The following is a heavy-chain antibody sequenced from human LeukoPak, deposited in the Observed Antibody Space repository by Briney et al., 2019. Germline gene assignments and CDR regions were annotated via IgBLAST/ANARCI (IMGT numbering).Heavy chain of an antibody. D-gene: IGHD6-19*01. CDR3: ARSLYSSGAYYFDY. CDR2: ISYSEST. CDR1: GGSISSYY. Sequence: SETLSLTCIVSGGSISSYYWSWIRQPPGKGLEWIGYISYSESTNHNPSLKSRVTISVDTSKNQFSLRLSSVTAADTAVHYCARSLYSSGAYYFDYWGQGTLVTVSS. V-gene: IGHV4-59*01. J-gene: IGHJ4*02.